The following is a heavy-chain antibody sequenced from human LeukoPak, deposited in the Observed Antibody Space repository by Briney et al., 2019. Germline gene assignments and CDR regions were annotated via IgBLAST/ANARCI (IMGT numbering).Heavy chain of an antibody. CDR1: GYTFTSYG. Sequence: ASVSVSCKASGYTFTSYGISWVRQAPGQGLEWMGWISAYNGNTNYAQKLQGRVTMTTDTSTSTAYMELRSLRSDDTAVYYCARDSVAVAGHDAFDTWGQGTMVTVSS. D-gene: IGHD6-19*01. CDR2: ISAYNGNT. J-gene: IGHJ3*02. CDR3: ARDSVAVAGHDAFDT. V-gene: IGHV1-18*01.